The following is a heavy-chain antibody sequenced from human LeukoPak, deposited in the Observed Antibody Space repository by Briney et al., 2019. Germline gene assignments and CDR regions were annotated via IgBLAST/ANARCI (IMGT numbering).Heavy chain of an antibody. CDR1: GFTLSGSW. CDR3: VKSSGWPDY. D-gene: IGHD6-19*01. V-gene: IGHV3-74*03. Sequence: GGSLRLSCAASGFTLSGSWVHWVRQAPGKGLLWVSRISSDGSGSSTMYADSVKGRFTISRDDAKNTLYLQMNSLRGEDTAVYYCVKSSGWPDYWGQGTLVTVSS. CDR2: ISSDGSGSST. J-gene: IGHJ4*02.